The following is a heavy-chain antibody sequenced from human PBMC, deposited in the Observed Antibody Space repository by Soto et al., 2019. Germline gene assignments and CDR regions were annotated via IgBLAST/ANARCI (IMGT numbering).Heavy chain of an antibody. V-gene: IGHV4-34*01. CDR3: ASTRSEYYYDSSGPFDY. CDR2: INHSGST. CDR1: GGSFSGYY. Sequence: SETLSLTCAVYGGSFSGYYWSWIRQPPGKGLEWIGEINHSGSTNYNPSLKSRVTISVDTSKNQFSLKLSSVTAADTAVYYCASTRSEYYYDSSGPFDYWGQGTLVTVS. J-gene: IGHJ4*02. D-gene: IGHD3-22*01.